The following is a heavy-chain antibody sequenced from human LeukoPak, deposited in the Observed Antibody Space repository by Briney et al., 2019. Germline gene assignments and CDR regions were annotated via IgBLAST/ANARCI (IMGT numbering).Heavy chain of an antibody. CDR1: GVSITVFH. Sequence: PSETPSLTCTVAGVSITVFHSSWLRQSPGEGLEWIGWITNSGDANYNPSLESRLAISGDTSKSQLSLIVTSVTDADTAVYYCARHVEHAAYFHHWGQGVLVTVSS. D-gene: IGHD1/OR15-1a*01. CDR2: ITNSGDA. J-gene: IGHJ4*02. V-gene: IGHV4-4*08. CDR3: ARHVEHAAYFHH.